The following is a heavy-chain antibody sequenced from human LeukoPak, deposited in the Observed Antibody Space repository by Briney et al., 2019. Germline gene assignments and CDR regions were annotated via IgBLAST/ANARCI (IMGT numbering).Heavy chain of an antibody. CDR2: IKSDGKT. D-gene: IGHD3-22*01. CDR1: GFTFSRYW. V-gene: IGHV3-74*01. CDR3: ARAPSEVGGYYPEYFRH. Sequence: GGSLRLSCEASGFTFSRYWMHWVRQAPGKGLVWVSRIKSDGKTNYADSVKGRFTISRDNAKNTVSLQMDNLRAEDTGVYYCARAPSEVGGYYPEYFRHWGQGTLVTVSS. J-gene: IGHJ1*01.